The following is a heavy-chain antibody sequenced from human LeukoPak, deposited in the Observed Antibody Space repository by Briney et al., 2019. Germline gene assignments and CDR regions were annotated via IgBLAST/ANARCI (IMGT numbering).Heavy chain of an antibody. CDR3: ARERVSAYDY. Sequence: PGGSLRLSCAASGFIFSDYWMGWVRQAAGKGREWVASIKPDGNEQHYVDSVRGRFTISRDNSKDPLFLQVGSLRDDDTAVYYCARERVSAYDYWGQGTLVTVSS. V-gene: IGHV3-7*01. CDR2: IKPDGNEQ. CDR1: GFIFSDYW. J-gene: IGHJ4*02.